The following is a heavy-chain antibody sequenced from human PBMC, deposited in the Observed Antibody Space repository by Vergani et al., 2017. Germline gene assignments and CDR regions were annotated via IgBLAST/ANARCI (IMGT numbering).Heavy chain of an antibody. CDR1: GFTFNHYA. J-gene: IGHJ4*02. V-gene: IGHV3-23*01. CDR2: ISGSGGST. D-gene: IGHD1-1*01. CDR3: GRGSDKYK. Sequence: EVQLLESGGDLVQPGGSLRLSCAASGFTFNHYAMNWVRQAPGKGLEWVSGISGSGGSTYYAGSVKGRFTISRDSSKNTLYLQMNSLSAGDTAVYYCGRGSDKYKWGQGTLVTVSS.